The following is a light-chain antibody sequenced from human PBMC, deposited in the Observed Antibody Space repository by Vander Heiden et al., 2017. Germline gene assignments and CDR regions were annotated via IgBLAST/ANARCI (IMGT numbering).Light chain of an antibody. CDR2: RNN. CDR3: AAWDDSLSGVV. CDR1: SSNIGSNY. J-gene: IGLJ2*01. V-gene: IGLV1-47*01. Sequence: SLLTPPPSASGTPGQRVPLPCSGSSSNIGSNYVYWYQQLPGTAPKLLIYRNNQRPSGVPDRFSGSKSGTSASLAISGLRSEDEADYYCAAWDDSLSGVVFGGGTKLTVL.